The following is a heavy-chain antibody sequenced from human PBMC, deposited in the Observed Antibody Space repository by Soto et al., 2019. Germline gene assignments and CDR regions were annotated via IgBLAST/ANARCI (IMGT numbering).Heavy chain of an antibody. CDR3: AREVSLTGAFDY. J-gene: IGHJ4*02. CDR1: GGSISSVNHY. CDR2: IFDSGTT. Sequence: QVHLEQSGPRLVKPSQTLSLTCNISGGSISSVNHYWSWIRQSPREGLEWIGYIFDSGTTHYNPSVQGRVTILGDTSQPQFSLTMHSVTVADSAVYYCAREVSLTGAFDYWGRGTVVTVSS. V-gene: IGHV4-31*02. D-gene: IGHD3-9*01.